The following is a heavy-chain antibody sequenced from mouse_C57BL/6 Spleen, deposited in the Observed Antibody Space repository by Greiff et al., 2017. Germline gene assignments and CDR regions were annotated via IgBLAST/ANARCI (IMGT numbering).Heavy chain of an antibody. J-gene: IGHJ4*01. CDR2: INYDGSST. Sequence: EVKLVESEGGLVQPGSSMKLSCTASGFTFSDYYMAWVRQVPEKGLEWVANINYDGSSTYYLDSLKSRFIISRDNAKNILYLQMSSLKSEDTATYYCARDGYYGSSSYAMDYWGQGTSVTVSS. CDR3: ARDGYYGSSSYAMDY. V-gene: IGHV5-16*01. CDR1: GFTFSDYY. D-gene: IGHD1-1*01.